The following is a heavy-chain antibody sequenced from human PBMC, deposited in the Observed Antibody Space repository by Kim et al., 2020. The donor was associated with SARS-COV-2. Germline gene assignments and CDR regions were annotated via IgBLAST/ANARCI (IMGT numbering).Heavy chain of an antibody. D-gene: IGHD3-22*01. Sequence: LKSRVHMSVDTSKNQFSLKLSSVTAADTAVYYCARDELYYDSTPPLGYFELWGRGTLVTVSS. CDR3: ARDELYYDSTPPLGYFEL. J-gene: IGHJ2*01. V-gene: IGHV4-4*06.